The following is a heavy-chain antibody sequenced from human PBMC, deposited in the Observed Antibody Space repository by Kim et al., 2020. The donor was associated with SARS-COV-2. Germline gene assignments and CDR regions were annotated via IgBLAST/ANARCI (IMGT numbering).Heavy chain of an antibody. Sequence: GGSLRLSCAASGFTFSSYAMSWVRQAPGKGLEWVSVIYSGGSSTYYADSVKGRFTISRDNSKNTLYLQMNSLRAEDTAVYYCAKSRGDSYYDILTGYPSYYYYGMDVWGQGTTVTVSS. V-gene: IGHV3-23*03. CDR1: GFTFSSYA. CDR3: AKSRGDSYYDILTGYPSYYYYGMDV. J-gene: IGHJ6*02. CDR2: IYSGGSST. D-gene: IGHD3-9*01.